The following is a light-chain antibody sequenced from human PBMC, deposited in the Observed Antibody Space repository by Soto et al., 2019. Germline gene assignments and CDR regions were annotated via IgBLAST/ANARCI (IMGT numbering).Light chain of an antibody. CDR1: QRITTY. V-gene: IGKV1-39*01. CDR3: QQTYSTPYT. J-gene: IGKJ2*01. Sequence: IHMTQSPSSLSASVGDRVTITCRASQRITTYLNWYQQKPGEAPKLLISTSGTLQRGVPSRFVGSGSGTDCTLTITSLQPADFATYFCQQTYSTPYTVGQGTKLGIK. CDR2: TSG.